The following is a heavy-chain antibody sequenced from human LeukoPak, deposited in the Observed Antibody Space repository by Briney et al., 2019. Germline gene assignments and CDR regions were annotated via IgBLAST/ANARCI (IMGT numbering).Heavy chain of an antibody. CDR2: IYPGDSDT. J-gene: IGHJ4*02. D-gene: IGHD4-23*01. CDR1: GYSFTSYW. CDR3: ARQGRWSLFDY. Sequence: GETLKISCKGSGYSFTSYWIGWVRQMLGKGLEWMGIIYPGDSDTRYSPSFQGQVTISAGKSISTAYLQWSSLKASDTAMYYCARQGRWSLFDYWGQGTLVTVSS. V-gene: IGHV5-51*01.